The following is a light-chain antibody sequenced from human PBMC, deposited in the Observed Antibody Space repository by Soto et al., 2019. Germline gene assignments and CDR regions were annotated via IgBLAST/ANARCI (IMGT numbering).Light chain of an antibody. CDR1: SSNIGHNS. Sequence: QSVLTQPPSASGTPGQRVTISCSGSSSNIGHNSVNWYQQLPGTAPKLLIYTNDQRPSGVPARFSGSKSGTSASLAISGLQSEDEADYYCAAWQDTLNVWVFGGGTKVTVL. CDR3: AAWQDTLNVWV. V-gene: IGLV1-44*01. CDR2: TND. J-gene: IGLJ3*02.